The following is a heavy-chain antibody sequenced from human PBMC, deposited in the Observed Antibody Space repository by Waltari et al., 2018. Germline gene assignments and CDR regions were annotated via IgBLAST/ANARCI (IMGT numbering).Heavy chain of an antibody. CDR1: GYTFTGYY. CDR3: ARESGGFYYDSSGYLDY. J-gene: IGHJ4*02. V-gene: IGHV1-2*06. Sequence: QVQLVQSGAEVKKPGASVKVSCKASGYTFTGYYMHWVRQAPGQGLEWMGRINPNSGGTNYAQKFQGRVTMTRDTSISTAYMELSRLRSDDTAVYYCARESGGFYYDSSGYLDYWGQGTLVTVSS. CDR2: INPNSGGT. D-gene: IGHD3-22*01.